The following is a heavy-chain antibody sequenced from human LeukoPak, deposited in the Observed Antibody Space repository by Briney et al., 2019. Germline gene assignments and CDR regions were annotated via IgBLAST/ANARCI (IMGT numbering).Heavy chain of an antibody. D-gene: IGHD1-26*01. CDR1: GFTFRNYW. V-gene: IGHV3-7*01. CDR2: IKQDGSEI. J-gene: IGHJ4*02. Sequence: PGGSLGLSCAASGFTFRNYWMSWVRQAPGKGLEWVANIKQDGSEIYCVDSVKGRFTISRDNAKNSLYLQMNSLRAEDTAVYYCARDLLAGAPGEDYWGQGTLVTVSS. CDR3: ARDLLAGAPGEDY.